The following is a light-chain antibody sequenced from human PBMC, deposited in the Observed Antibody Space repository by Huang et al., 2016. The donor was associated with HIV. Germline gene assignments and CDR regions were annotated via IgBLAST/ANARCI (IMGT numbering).Light chain of an antibody. J-gene: IGKJ3*01. CDR2: DAS. Sequence: EIVLPQSPATLSLSPGERATLSCRASQSVSSYLAWYQQKPGQAPRLLIYDASNRATGIPARFSGSGSGTDFTLTISSREPEDFAVYYCQQRSNWSFAFGPGTKVDIK. V-gene: IGKV3-11*01. CDR1: QSVSSY. CDR3: QQRSNWSFA.